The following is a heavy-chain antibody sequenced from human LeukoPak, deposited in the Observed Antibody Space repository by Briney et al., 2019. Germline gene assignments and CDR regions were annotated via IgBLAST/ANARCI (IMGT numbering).Heavy chain of an antibody. Sequence: GGSLRLFCAASGFTFSSYSMNWVRQAPGKGLEWVSSISSSSSYIYYADSVKGRFTISRDNAKNSLYLQMNSLRAEDTAVYYCARDFEATSGSYLDYWGQGTLVTVSS. CDR1: GFTFSSYS. CDR2: ISSSSSYI. J-gene: IGHJ4*02. D-gene: IGHD1-26*01. V-gene: IGHV3-21*01. CDR3: ARDFEATSGSYLDY.